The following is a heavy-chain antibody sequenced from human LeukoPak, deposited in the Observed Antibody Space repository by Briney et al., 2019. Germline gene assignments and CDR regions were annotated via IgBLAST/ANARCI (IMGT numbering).Heavy chain of an antibody. Sequence: SGTLSLTCAVSGGSISSSNWWSWVRQPPGKGLEWIGEIYHSGSTNYNPSLKSRVTISVDKSKNQFSLKLTAVTAADTAAYYCARQGDSGWYYFDYWGQGTLVTVSS. CDR3: ARQGDSGWYYFDY. V-gene: IGHV4-4*02. J-gene: IGHJ4*02. CDR2: IYHSGST. D-gene: IGHD6-19*01. CDR1: GGSISSSNW.